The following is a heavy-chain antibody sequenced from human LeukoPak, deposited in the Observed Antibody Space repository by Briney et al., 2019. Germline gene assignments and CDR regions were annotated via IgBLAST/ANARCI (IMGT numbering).Heavy chain of an antibody. CDR1: GYTFTSYA. CDR3: AREWTYYDILTGYPYYYYMDV. J-gene: IGHJ6*03. V-gene: IGHV1-2*02. D-gene: IGHD3-9*01. Sequence: ASVKVSCKASGYTFTSYAMNWVRQAPGQGLEWMGWINPNSGGTNYAQKFQGRVTMTRDTSISTAYMELSRLRSDDTAVYYCAREWTYYDILTGYPYYYYMDVWGKGTTVTISS. CDR2: INPNSGGT.